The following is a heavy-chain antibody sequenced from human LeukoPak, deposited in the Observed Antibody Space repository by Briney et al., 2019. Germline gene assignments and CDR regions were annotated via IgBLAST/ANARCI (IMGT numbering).Heavy chain of an antibody. D-gene: IGHD4-11*01. CDR2: INPNSGGT. CDR1: GYTFTDYY. V-gene: IGHV1-2*02. CDR3: MRDPRTTKNAFDI. Sequence: GASVKVSCKASGYTFTDYYMHWVRQAPGQGLQWMGGINPNSGGTNYAQKFQGRVTMTRDTSINTAYMDLNWLTSDDTAVYYCMRDPRTTKNAFDIWGQGTMVTVSS. J-gene: IGHJ3*02.